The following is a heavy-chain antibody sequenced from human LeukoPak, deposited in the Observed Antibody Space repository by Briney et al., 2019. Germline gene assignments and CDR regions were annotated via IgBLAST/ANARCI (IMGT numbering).Heavy chain of an antibody. D-gene: IGHD6-13*01. CDR1: GGTFSSYA. Sequence: ASVKVSCKASGGTFSSYAISWVRQAPGQGLEWMGGVIPIFGTANYAQKFQGRVTITADKSTSTAYMELSSLRSEDTAVYYCARSSIIAAAGPYYFDYWGQGTLVTVSS. CDR3: ARSSIIAAAGPYYFDY. J-gene: IGHJ4*02. V-gene: IGHV1-69*06. CDR2: VIPIFGTA.